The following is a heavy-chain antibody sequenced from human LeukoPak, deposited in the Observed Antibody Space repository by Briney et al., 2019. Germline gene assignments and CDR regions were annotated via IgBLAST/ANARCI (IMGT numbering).Heavy chain of an antibody. D-gene: IGHD1-26*01. Sequence: GRSLRLSCAASGFTFSSYWMSWIRQAPGKGLEWVANIKQDGSEKNYLDSVKGRFTISRDNANNSLYLQMNSLRAVDTAVYYCARDLFSGSPYWGQGTLVTVSS. J-gene: IGHJ4*02. CDR1: GFTFSSYW. V-gene: IGHV3-7*01. CDR3: ARDLFSGSPY. CDR2: IKQDGSEK.